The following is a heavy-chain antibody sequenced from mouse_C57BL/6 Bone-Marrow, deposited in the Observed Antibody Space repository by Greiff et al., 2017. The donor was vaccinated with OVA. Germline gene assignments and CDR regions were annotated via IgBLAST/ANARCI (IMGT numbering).Heavy chain of an antibody. CDR1: GFNIKDDY. V-gene: IGHV14-4*01. J-gene: IGHJ4*01. CDR2: IDPENGDT. Sequence: VQLQQSGAELVRPGASVKLSCTASGFNIKDDYMHWVKQRPEQGLEWIGWIDPENGDTEYASKFQGKATITADTSSNTAYLQLSSLTSEDTAVYYCILYDYVSWGQGTSVTVSS. CDR3: ILYDYVS. D-gene: IGHD2-4*01.